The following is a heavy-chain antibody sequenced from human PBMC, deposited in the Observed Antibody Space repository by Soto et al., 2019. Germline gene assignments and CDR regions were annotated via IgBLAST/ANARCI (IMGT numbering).Heavy chain of an antibody. V-gene: IGHV3-11*01. CDR3: AREGFSGYDNFDY. CDR1: GFTFSDYY. J-gene: IGHJ4*02. D-gene: IGHD5-12*01. Sequence: QVQLVESGGGLVKPGGSLRLSCAASGFTFSDYYMSWIRQAPGKGLEWVSYISGSGSAIDYATSVKGRFTISRDNAKNSLYLQMNSLRAEDTAVYYCAREGFSGYDNFDYWGQGTLVTVSS. CDR2: ISGSGSAI.